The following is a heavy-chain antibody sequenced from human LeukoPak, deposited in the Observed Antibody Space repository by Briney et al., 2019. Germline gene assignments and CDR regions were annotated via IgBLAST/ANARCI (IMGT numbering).Heavy chain of an antibody. CDR2: IYYSETA. Sequence: SETLSLTCTVSGDSIRTYYWSWIRQPPGKGLEWIGYIYYSETANYNPSLKSRVTISVDTSKNQFSLKLTSVTAADTAVYFCAKSDNNGWPLHWHFDLWGRGTLVTVSS. V-gene: IGHV4-59*01. J-gene: IGHJ2*01. CDR1: GDSIRTYY. D-gene: IGHD6-19*01. CDR3: AKSDNNGWPLHWHFDL.